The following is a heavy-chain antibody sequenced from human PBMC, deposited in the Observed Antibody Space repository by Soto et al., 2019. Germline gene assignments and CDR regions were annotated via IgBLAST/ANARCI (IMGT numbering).Heavy chain of an antibody. V-gene: IGHV5-51*01. CDR2: VYPGDSDT. D-gene: IGHD2-15*01. Sequence: GESLKISCDGSGYSFTNYCIAWVRQMPGKGLEWMGIVYPGDSDTRYSPSFRGQVTISADKSTITAYLQWSSLRATDTAMYFCAGQPRIGGIDYWGQGTLVTVSS. CDR3: AGQPRIGGIDY. CDR1: GYSFTNYC. J-gene: IGHJ4*02.